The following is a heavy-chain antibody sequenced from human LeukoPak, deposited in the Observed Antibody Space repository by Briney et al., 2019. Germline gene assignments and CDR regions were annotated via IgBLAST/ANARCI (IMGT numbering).Heavy chain of an antibody. CDR2: ISWNSGSI. Sequence: GGSLRLSCAASGFTFDDYAMHWVRQAPGKGLEWVSGISWNSGSIGYADSVKGRFTISRDNAKNSLYLQMNSLRAEDTALYYCAKSSNYDILTGAPQTRSFDYWGQGTLVTVSS. V-gene: IGHV3-9*01. CDR1: GFTFDDYA. CDR3: AKSSNYDILTGAPQTRSFDY. D-gene: IGHD3-9*01. J-gene: IGHJ4*02.